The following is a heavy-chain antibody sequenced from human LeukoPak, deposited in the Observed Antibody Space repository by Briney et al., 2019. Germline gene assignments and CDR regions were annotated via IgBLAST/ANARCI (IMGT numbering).Heavy chain of an antibody. CDR3: ARDNWNYGSSMDV. V-gene: IGHV4-61*01. CDR2: IYYSGST. CDR1: GGSISGSSHY. Sequence: SETLSLTCTVSGGSISGSSHYWGWIRQPPGKGLEWIGYIYYSGSTNYNPSLKSRVTISVDTSKNQFSLKLSSVTAADTAVYYCARDNWNYGSSMDVWGQGTTVTVSS. J-gene: IGHJ6*02. D-gene: IGHD1-7*01.